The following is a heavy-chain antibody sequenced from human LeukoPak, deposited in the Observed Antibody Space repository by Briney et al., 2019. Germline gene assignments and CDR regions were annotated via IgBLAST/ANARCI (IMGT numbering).Heavy chain of an antibody. J-gene: IGHJ4*02. V-gene: IGHV3-30-3*01. CDR1: GFTFSSYP. Sequence: PGGSLRLSCAASGFTFSSYPMHWVRQAPGKGLGWVTLISYDGSNKYYADSVKGRFTISRDISKNTLYLQMNSLRAEDTAVYYCARATWARSGLDYFDYWGQGTLITVSS. CDR2: ISYDGSNK. CDR3: ARATWARSGLDYFDY. D-gene: IGHD5-24*01.